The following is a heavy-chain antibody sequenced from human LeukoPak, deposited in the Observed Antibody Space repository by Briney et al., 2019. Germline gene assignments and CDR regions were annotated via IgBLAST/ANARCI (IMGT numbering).Heavy chain of an antibody. J-gene: IGHJ1*01. CDR1: GYTFTGYY. CDR2: INPNSGGT. Sequence: VASVKVSCKASGYTFTGYYMHWVRQAPGQGLEWMGWINPNSGGTNYAQKFQGRVTMTRDTSISTAYMELSRLRSDDTAVYYCAIYSSGWREWFEYFQHWGQGTLATVSS. CDR3: AIYSSGWREWFEYFQH. D-gene: IGHD6-19*01. V-gene: IGHV1-2*02.